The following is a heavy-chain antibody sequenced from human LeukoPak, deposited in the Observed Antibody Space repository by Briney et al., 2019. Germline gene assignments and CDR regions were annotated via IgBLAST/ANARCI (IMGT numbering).Heavy chain of an antibody. CDR2: IFPGDSDT. V-gene: IGHV5-51*01. CDR3: ARRPSYDFWSGYYGVDGLDI. D-gene: IGHD3-3*01. J-gene: IGHJ3*02. CDR1: GYSFVSHW. Sequence: LGESLKISCKASGYSFVSHWIVWVRQMPGKGLEWLGIIFPGDSDTRYSPSFQGQVTISADKSINTAYLQWNSLRASDTAMYYCARRPSYDFWSGYYGVDGLDIWGQGTMVTVSS.